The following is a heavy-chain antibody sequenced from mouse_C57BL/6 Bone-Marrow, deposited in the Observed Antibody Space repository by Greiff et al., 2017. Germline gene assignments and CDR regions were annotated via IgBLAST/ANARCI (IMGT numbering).Heavy chain of an antibody. D-gene: IGHD1-1*01. CDR2: IDPEDGET. J-gene: IGHJ1*03. Sequence: EVQLQQSGAELVKPGASVKLSCTASGFNFKAYYMHWVKQRTEQGLEWIGRIDPEDGETKYAPKFQGKATITADTSSNTAYLQLSSLTSEDTAVYYCALYYGDSSRYWYFDVWGTGTTVTVSS. CDR3: ALYYGDSSRYWYFDV. V-gene: IGHV14-2*01. CDR1: GFNFKAYY.